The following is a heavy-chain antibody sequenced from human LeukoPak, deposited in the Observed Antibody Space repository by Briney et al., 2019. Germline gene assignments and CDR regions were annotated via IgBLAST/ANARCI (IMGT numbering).Heavy chain of an antibody. J-gene: IGHJ4*02. V-gene: IGHV3-74*01. CDR1: GFTFSSFW. CDR2: INADGSST. CDR3: AREYYASGDY. D-gene: IGHD3-10*01. Sequence: GGSLRLSCAASGFTFSSFWMHWVRQAPGKGLQWVSRINADGSSTGHADSVKGRLTISRDNAKNTLYLQINSLRAEDTAVYYCAREYYASGDYWGQGTLVTVSS.